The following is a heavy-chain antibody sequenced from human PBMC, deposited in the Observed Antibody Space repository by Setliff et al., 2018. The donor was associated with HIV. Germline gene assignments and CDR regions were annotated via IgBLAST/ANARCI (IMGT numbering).Heavy chain of an antibody. CDR3: ARRTIWGDAFDV. V-gene: IGHV4-38-2*01. D-gene: IGHD3-16*01. CDR2: IFHSGNT. CDR1: GYSISSGFY. Sequence: ETLSLTCDVSGYSISSGFYWGWIRQPPGKGLEWIGNIFHSGNTDYNPSLKSRVTMSVETSENRFSLRLNSVSAADTAVYYCARRTIWGDAFDVWGQGTMVTVSS. J-gene: IGHJ3*01.